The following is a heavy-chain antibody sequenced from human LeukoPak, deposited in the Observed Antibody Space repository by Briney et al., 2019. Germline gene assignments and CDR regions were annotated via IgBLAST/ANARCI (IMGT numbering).Heavy chain of an antibody. Sequence: ASVKVSCKASGYTFTGYYIHWVRQAPGQGLEWMGWINPNSGGTNYAQKFQGRVSMTRDTSISTAYMELTRLRSDDTAVYYCARISNDHGDYDSAYWGQGTLVTVSP. J-gene: IGHJ4*02. CDR1: GYTFTGYY. CDR2: INPNSGGT. V-gene: IGHV1-2*02. D-gene: IGHD4-17*01. CDR3: ARISNDHGDYDSAY.